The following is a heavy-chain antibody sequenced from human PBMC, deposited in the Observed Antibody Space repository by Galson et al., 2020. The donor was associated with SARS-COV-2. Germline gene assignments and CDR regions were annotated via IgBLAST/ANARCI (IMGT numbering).Heavy chain of an antibody. D-gene: IGHD3-10*01. CDR3: ARAPLLLWFGELLVGFGWFDP. CDR2: INAGNGNT. CDR1: GYTFTSYA. J-gene: IGHJ5*02. V-gene: IGHV1-3*01. Sequence: ASVKVSCKASGYTFTSYAMHWVRQAPGQRLEWMGWINAGNGNTKYSQKFQGRVTITRDTSASTAYMELSSLRSEDTAVYYCARAPLLLWFGELLVGFGWFDPWGQGTLVTVSS.